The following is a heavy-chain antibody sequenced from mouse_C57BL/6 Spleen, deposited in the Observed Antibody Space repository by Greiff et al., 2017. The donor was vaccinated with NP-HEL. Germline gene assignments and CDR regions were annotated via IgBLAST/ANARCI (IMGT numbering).Heavy chain of an antibody. Sequence: EVMWVESGGGLVKPGGSLKLSCAASGFTFSSYGMSWVRQTPDKRLELVATISSSGGYTYYPDSVKGRFTISRDNAKNNLYLQMSSLKSEDTAMYYFARMARTINWGQGTTLTVSS. CDR1: GFTFSSYG. V-gene: IGHV5-6*03. CDR3: ARMARTIN. CDR2: ISSSGGYT. J-gene: IGHJ2*01.